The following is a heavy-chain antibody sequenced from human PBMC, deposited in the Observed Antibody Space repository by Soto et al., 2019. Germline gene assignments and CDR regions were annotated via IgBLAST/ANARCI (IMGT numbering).Heavy chain of an antibody. D-gene: IGHD6-19*01. CDR3: ARDKVNIGVDGIHYFCGMDV. J-gene: IGHJ6*02. V-gene: IGHV4-59*01. CDR2: IYYSGST. Sequence: QVQLQESGPGLVKPSETLSLTCTVSGGSISSYYWSWIRQPPGKGLEWIGYIYYSGSTKYNPSLMSRVTISVDTSKNQVSLKLSSVTAADTAVYYCARDKVNIGVDGIHYFCGMDVWGQGTTVTVSS. CDR1: GGSISSYY.